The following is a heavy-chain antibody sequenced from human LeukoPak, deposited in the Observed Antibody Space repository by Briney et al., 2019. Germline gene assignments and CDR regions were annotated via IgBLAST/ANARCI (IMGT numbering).Heavy chain of an antibody. Sequence: GGSLRLSCAASGFTFSSYGMHWVRQAPGKGLEWVAVIWYDGSNKYYADSVKGRFTISRDNSKNTLYLQMNSLRAEDTAVYYCARDQWGSSGWYTYFDYWGQGTLVTVSS. CDR1: GFTFSSYG. D-gene: IGHD6-19*01. V-gene: IGHV3-33*01. J-gene: IGHJ4*02. CDR3: ARDQWGSSGWYTYFDY. CDR2: IWYDGSNK.